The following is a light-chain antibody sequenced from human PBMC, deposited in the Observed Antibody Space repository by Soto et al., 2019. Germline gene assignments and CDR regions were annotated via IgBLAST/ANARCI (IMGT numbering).Light chain of an antibody. CDR1: SSDVGGYNY. Sequence: QSALTQPASVSGSPGQSITISCTGTSSDVGGYNYVSWYQQHPGKAPKLLIYDVSNRPSGVSNRFSASKSGNTASLTISGLQAEDEADYYCSSYTTRSTVVFVGGTKVTVL. CDR3: SSYTTRSTVV. J-gene: IGLJ2*01. CDR2: DVS. V-gene: IGLV2-14*03.